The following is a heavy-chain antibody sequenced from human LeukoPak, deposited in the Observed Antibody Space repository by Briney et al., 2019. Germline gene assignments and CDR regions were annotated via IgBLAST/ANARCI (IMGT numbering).Heavy chain of an antibody. CDR3: AGSVPAPKEFAH. Sequence: SETLSLTCTVSNGSISTYYWSWIRQPPGKGLEWIGYIYSGGPTNSNPSLKSRVTISVDTSKNQFSLKLSSVTAADTAVYYCAGSVPAPKEFAHWGQGTLVTVSS. CDR2: IYSGGPT. J-gene: IGHJ4*02. D-gene: IGHD1-1*01. CDR1: NGSISTYY. V-gene: IGHV4-4*09.